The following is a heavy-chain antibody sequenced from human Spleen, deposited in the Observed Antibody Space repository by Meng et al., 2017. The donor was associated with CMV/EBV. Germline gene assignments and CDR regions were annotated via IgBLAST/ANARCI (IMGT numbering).Heavy chain of an antibody. CDR1: GGSINSDF. Sequence: SETLSLTCSVSGGSINSDFWSWIRQPPGKGLEWIGYISYSGTTNYNPSLKSRVTISVDMSKTLFSLKLSSVTAADTAVYYCARDRNSRDENYFDYWGQGTLVTVSS. V-gene: IGHV4-59*01. J-gene: IGHJ4*02. CDR3: ARDRNSRDENYFDY. CDR2: ISYSGTT. D-gene: IGHD5-24*01.